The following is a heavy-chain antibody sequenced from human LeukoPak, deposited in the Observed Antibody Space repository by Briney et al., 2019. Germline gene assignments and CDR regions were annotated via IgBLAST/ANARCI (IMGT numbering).Heavy chain of an antibody. V-gene: IGHV3-73*01. CDR3: TRDSGTYNWFDP. J-gene: IGHJ5*02. CDR2: IDKKDKGYATAT. Sequence: GGSLRLSCAASGFTFSGSAIHWVRQSSGKGLEWVGQIDKKDKGYATATAYAASVKGRFTISRDDSINTAYLQTKSLKTEDTALYYCTRDSGTYNWFDPWGQGTLVTVSS. D-gene: IGHD1-26*01. CDR1: GFTFSGSA.